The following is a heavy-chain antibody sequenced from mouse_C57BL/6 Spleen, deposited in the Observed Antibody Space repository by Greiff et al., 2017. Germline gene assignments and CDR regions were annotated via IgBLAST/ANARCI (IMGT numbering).Heavy chain of an antibody. CDR1: GYAFTNYW. J-gene: IGHJ1*03. CDR2: INPGSGGT. V-gene: IGHV1-54*01. CDR3: ARFGNWYFDV. Sequence: VQLQQPGAELVRPGTSVKVSCKASGYAFTNYWIAWVKQRPGQGLEWIGVINPGSGGTNYNEKFKGKATLTADKSSSTAYMQLSILTSEDSAVYFCARFGNWYFDVWGTGTTVTVSS. D-gene: IGHD1-1*01.